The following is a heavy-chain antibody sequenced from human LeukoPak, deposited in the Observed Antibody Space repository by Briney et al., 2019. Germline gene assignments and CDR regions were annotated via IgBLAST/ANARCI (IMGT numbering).Heavy chain of an antibody. Sequence: AGASLKISCKGSGYSFTSYWIGWVRQLPGKGLEWMGIIYPGDSDTRYSPSFQGQVTISADKSISTAYLQWSSLKVSDTAMYYCARGGEVYRYNWFDPWGQGTLVTVSS. V-gene: IGHV5-51*01. D-gene: IGHD3-10*01. J-gene: IGHJ5*02. CDR3: ARGGEVYRYNWFDP. CDR2: IYPGDSDT. CDR1: GYSFTSYW.